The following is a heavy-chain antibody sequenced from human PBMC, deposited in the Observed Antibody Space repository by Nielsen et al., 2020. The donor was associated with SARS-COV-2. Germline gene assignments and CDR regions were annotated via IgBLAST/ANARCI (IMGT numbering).Heavy chain of an antibody. CDR2: IGTAGDT. CDR1: GFTFSSYD. CDR3: ARDGGCSSTSCYGIDV. Sequence: GESLKISCAASGFTFSSYDMHWVRQATGKGLEWVSAIGTAGDTYYPGSVKGRFTISRENAKNSLYLQMNSLRAGDTAVYYCARDGGCSSTSCYGIDVWGQGTTVTVSS. J-gene: IGHJ6*02. D-gene: IGHD2-2*01. V-gene: IGHV3-13*01.